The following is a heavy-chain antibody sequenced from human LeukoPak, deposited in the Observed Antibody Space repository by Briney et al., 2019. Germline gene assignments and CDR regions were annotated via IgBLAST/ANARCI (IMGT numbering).Heavy chain of an antibody. Sequence: ASVKVSCKASGYTFTSYYMHWVRQAPGQGLEWMGIINPSGGSTSYAQKFQGRVTMTRDTSTSTVYMELSSLRSEDTAVYYCARDVYGSGSPYYYYGMDVWGQGTTVTVSS. D-gene: IGHD3-10*01. CDR3: ARDVYGSGSPYYYYGMDV. CDR1: GYTFTSYY. CDR2: INPSGGST. V-gene: IGHV1-46*01. J-gene: IGHJ6*02.